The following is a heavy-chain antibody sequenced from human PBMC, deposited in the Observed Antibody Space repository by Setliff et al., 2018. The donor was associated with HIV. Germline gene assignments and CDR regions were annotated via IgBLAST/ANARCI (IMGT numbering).Heavy chain of an antibody. CDR3: ARDNSYYYGSGSHYWYGMDV. Sequence: PSETLSLTCSVSGGTISNNNYYWGWIRQPPGKGLEWIGTIYSSGSTYYNPSLKSRATISVDTFKNQFTLKLSSVTAADTAVYYCARDNSYYYGSGSHYWYGMDVWGQGTTVTVSS. J-gene: IGHJ6*01. D-gene: IGHD3-10*01. CDR2: IYSSGST. V-gene: IGHV4-39*02. CDR1: GGTISNNNYY.